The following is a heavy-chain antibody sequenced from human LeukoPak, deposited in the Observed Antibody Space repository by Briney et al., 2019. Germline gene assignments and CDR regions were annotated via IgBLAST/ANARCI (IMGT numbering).Heavy chain of an antibody. Sequence: PSGTLSLTCAVSGGSISSSNWWSWVRQPPGKGLEWIGEIYHSGSTNYNPSLKSRVTISVDKSKNQFSLKLSSVTAADTAVYYCARLTPRDSSSWYGGDAFDIWGQGTMVTVSS. CDR3: ARLTPRDSSSWYGGDAFDI. CDR1: GGSISSSNW. V-gene: IGHV4-4*02. CDR2: IYHSGST. J-gene: IGHJ3*02. D-gene: IGHD6-13*01.